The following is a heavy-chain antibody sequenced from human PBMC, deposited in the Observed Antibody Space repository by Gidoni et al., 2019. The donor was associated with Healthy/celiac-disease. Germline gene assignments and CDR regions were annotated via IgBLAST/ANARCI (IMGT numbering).Heavy chain of an antibody. CDR3: ARTGHPPLGGYYGSGINRGYYYGMDV. J-gene: IGHJ6*02. D-gene: IGHD3-10*01. CDR2: ISYDGSNK. V-gene: IGHV3-30-3*01. Sequence: QVQLVESGGGVVQPGRSLRLSCAASGFTFSSYAMHWVRRAPGTGLEWVAVISYDGSNKYYADSVKGRFTISRDNSKNTLYLQMNSLRAEDTAVYYCARTGHPPLGGYYGSGINRGYYYGMDVWGQGTTVTVSS. CDR1: GFTFSSYA.